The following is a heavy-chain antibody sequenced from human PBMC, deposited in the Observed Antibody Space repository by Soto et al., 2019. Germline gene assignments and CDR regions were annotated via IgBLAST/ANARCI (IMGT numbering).Heavy chain of an antibody. V-gene: IGHV4-34*01. J-gene: IGHJ5*02. CDR3: ARGYCTNGVCPNYGSGSYYSRKYNWFDP. D-gene: IGHD3-10*01. CDR1: GGSFSGYY. CDR2: INHSGST. Sequence: PSETLSLTCAVYGGSFSGYYWSWIRQPPGKGLEWIGEINHSGSTNYNPSLKSRVTISVDTSKNQFSLKLSSVTAADTAVYYCARGYCTNGVCPNYGSGSYYSRKYNWFDPWGQGTLVTVSS.